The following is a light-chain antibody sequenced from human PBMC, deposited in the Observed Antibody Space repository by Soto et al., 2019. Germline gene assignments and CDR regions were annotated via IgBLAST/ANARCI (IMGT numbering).Light chain of an antibody. Sequence: DIQMTQSPSSLSASVGDRVTITCQASQDISNYLNWYQQKPGKAPKLLIYDASNLETGVPSRFSGSESGTDFTFTISSLQPEDIATYYWQQYDKLPPSMYTFGQGTKLEIK. V-gene: IGKV1-33*01. CDR2: DAS. CDR1: QDISNY. CDR3: QQYDKLPPSMYT. J-gene: IGKJ2*01.